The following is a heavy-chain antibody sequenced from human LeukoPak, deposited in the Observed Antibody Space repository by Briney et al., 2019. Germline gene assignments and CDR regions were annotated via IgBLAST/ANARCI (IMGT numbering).Heavy chain of an antibody. D-gene: IGHD4/OR15-4a*01. V-gene: IGHV3-23*01. Sequence: GGSLRLSCAASGFTFSSYAMSWVRQAPGKGLEWVSAISGSGGSTYYADSVKGRFTISRDNSKNTLYLQMNSLRAEDTAVYYCARGNPANYYSSCYAFDIWGQGTMVTVSS. J-gene: IGHJ3*02. CDR3: ARGNPANYYSSCYAFDI. CDR2: ISGSGGST. CDR1: GFTFSSYA.